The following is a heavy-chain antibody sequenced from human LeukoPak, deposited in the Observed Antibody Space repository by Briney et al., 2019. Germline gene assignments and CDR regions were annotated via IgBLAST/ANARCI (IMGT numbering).Heavy chain of an antibody. V-gene: IGHV3-23*01. J-gene: IGHJ4*02. CDR3: AKVAQDYVFDYFDY. CDR1: GFTFSSYA. Sequence: GGSLRLSCAASGFTFSSYAMTWVRQAPGKGLEWVSTISNSGGSTYYANSVKGRFTISRDNSKNTLYLQMNSLRAEDTAVYYCAKVAQDYVFDYFDYWGQGTLLTVSS. CDR2: ISNSGGST. D-gene: IGHD3-16*01.